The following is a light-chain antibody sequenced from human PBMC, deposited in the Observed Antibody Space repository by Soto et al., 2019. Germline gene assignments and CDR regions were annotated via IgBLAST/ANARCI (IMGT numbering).Light chain of an antibody. CDR1: QSFSSY. J-gene: IGKJ5*01. V-gene: IGKV3-15*01. CDR3: QQYSSWSPIT. CDR2: GAS. Sequence: EIEMTQSPATLSLSPGERATLYCWASQSFSSYLSCYQHKPRHAPRLLIYGASTWGTGVPARFCGSGACAEYILIISSLQSEDFAVYYCQQYSSWSPITFGQGTRLEIK.